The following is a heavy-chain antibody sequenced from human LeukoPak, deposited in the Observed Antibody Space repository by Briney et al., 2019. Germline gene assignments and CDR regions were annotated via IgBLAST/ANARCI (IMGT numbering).Heavy chain of an antibody. D-gene: IGHD4-11*01. J-gene: IGHJ4*02. V-gene: IGHV3-21*01. CDR2: ISTSATYT. CDR1: GFTFSSYT. Sequence: PGGSLRLSCAVSGFTFSSYTMHWVRQAPMKGLEWVSSISTSATYTYYADSVKGRFSVSRDNAKNSLYLQMNSLRAGDTAVYFCARDLEDYNNYGEMAIWGQGTLVTVSS. CDR3: ARDLEDYNNYGEMAI.